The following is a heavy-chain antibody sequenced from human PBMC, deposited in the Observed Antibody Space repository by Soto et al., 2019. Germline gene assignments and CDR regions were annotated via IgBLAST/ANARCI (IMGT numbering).Heavy chain of an antibody. D-gene: IGHD6-13*01. CDR1: GGSISSGGYY. CDR3: ARDWGSLAAAGIYYGMDV. Sequence: SETLSLTCTVSGGSISSGGYYWSWIRQHPGKGLEWIGYIYYSGSTYYNPSLKSRVTISVDTSKNQFSLKLSSVTAADTAVYYCARDWGSLAAAGIYYGMDVWGQGTTVTVSS. CDR2: IYYSGST. J-gene: IGHJ6*02. V-gene: IGHV4-31*03.